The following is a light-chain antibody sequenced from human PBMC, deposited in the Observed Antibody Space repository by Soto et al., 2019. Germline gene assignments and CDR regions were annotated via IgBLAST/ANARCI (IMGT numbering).Light chain of an antibody. CDR3: QQSYSTPLV. CDR2: AAS. V-gene: IGKV1-39*01. J-gene: IGKJ4*01. CDR1: QSISSY. Sequence: DIQMTQSPSSLSASVGDRITITCRASQSISSYLNWYQQKPGKAPKLLIYAASSLQSGVPSRFSGSGSGTDFTLTISSLQPEDFVTYYCQQSYSTPLVFGGGTKVDIK.